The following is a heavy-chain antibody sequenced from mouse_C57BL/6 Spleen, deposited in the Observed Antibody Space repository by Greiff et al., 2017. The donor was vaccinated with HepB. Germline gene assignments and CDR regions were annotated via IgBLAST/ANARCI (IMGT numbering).Heavy chain of an antibody. CDR2: IDPEDGDT. V-gene: IGHV14-1*01. CDR1: GFNIKDYY. CDR3: TTWITTDPEAY. J-gene: IGHJ3*01. D-gene: IGHD1-1*01. Sequence: VQLQQSGAELVRPGASVKLSCTASGFNIKDYYMHWVKQRPEQGLEWIGRIDPEDGDTEYAPKFQGKATMTADTSSNTAYLQLSSLTSEDTAVYYCTTWITTDPEAYWGQGTLVTVSA.